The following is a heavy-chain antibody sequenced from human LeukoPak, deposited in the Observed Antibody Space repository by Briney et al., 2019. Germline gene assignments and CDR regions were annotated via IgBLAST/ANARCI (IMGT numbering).Heavy chain of an antibody. Sequence: GGSLRLSCAASGFTFSSHAMTWVRQAPGKGLEWVSGIHGSGGNTYYADSVKGRFTISRDNSKNTMYLQMNSLRAEDSAVYYCAKGGGSSGSLERSGMDVWGQGTTVTISS. CDR2: IHGSGGNT. V-gene: IGHV3-23*01. J-gene: IGHJ6*02. CDR3: AKGGGSSGSLERSGMDV. CDR1: GFTFSSHA. D-gene: IGHD3-22*01.